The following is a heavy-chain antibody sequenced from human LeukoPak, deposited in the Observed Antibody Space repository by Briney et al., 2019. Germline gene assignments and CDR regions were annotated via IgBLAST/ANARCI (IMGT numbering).Heavy chain of an antibody. CDR2: INPSGGST. Sequence: GAPVKVSCKASGYTFTSYYMHWVRQAPGQGLEWMGIINPSGGSTSYAQKFQGRVTMTRDTSTSTVYMELSSLRSEDTAVYYCARDTYCSGGSCPNDAFDIWGQGTMVTVSS. V-gene: IGHV1-46*01. J-gene: IGHJ3*02. CDR1: GYTFTSYY. D-gene: IGHD2-15*01. CDR3: ARDTYCSGGSCPNDAFDI.